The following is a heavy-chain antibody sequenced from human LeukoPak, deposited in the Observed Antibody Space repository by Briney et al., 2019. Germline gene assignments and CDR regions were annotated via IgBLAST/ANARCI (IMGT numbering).Heavy chain of an antibody. CDR1: GYSISSGYY. D-gene: IGHD5-24*01. Sequence: PSETLSLTCVVSGYSISSGYYWGWIRQPAGKGLEWIGRIYTSGSTNYNPSLKSRVTISVDTSKNQFSLKLSSVTAADTAVYYCARDPLRDGYNTYYYYYMDVWGEGTTVSVSS. CDR2: IYTSGST. CDR3: ARDPLRDGYNTYYYYYMDV. V-gene: IGHV4-61*02. J-gene: IGHJ6*03.